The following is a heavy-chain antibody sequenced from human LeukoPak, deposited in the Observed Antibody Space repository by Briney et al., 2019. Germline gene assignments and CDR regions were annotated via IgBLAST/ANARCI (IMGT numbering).Heavy chain of an antibody. CDR1: GFIFSSYA. V-gene: IGHV3-23*01. J-gene: IGHJ4*02. D-gene: IGHD4-17*01. CDR3: AKERGPNGDYTNGQFDY. CDR2: ISASGST. Sequence: GGPLRLSCEASGFIFSSYAMSWVRQAPGKGLEWVSVISASGSTHYADSVKGRFTISRDNSKNTLYLQMNSLRAEDTAVYYCAKERGPNGDYTNGQFDYWGQGTLVTVSS.